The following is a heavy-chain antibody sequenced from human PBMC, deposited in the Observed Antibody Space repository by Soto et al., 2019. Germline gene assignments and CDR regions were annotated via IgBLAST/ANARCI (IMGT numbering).Heavy chain of an antibody. V-gene: IGHV4-30-4*01. CDR1: GGSISSGDYY. Sequence: SETLSLTCTVSGGSISSGDYYWSWIRQPPGKGLEWIGYIYYSGSTYYNPSLKSRVTISVDTSKNQFSLKLSSVTAADTAVYYCARGAPNYYDSSGYSGPFDYWGQGTLVTVSS. CDR3: ARGAPNYYDSSGYSGPFDY. J-gene: IGHJ4*02. D-gene: IGHD3-22*01. CDR2: IYYSGST.